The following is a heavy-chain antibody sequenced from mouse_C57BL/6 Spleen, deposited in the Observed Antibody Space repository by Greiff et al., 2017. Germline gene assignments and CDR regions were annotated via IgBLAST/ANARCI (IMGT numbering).Heavy chain of an antibody. D-gene: IGHD2-3*01. J-gene: IGHJ3*01. CDR2: IDPSDSYT. CDR1: GYTFTSYW. V-gene: IGHV1-69*01. Sequence: QVQLQQPGAELVMPGASVKLSCKASGYTFTSYWMHWVKQRPGQGLEWIREIDPSDSYTNYNQKFKGKATLTVNKSSSTAYMELRSLTSEDSAVYDCARGGSYDGSPWFAYWGQGTLVTVSA. CDR3: ARGGSYDGSPWFAY.